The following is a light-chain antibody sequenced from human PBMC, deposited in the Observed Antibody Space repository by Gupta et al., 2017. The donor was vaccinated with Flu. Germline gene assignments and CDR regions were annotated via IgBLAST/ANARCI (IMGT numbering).Light chain of an antibody. CDR3: SSYTSSSTWV. Sequence: QSALTQPASVSGSPGQSITTSCTGTSSDVGGYNYVSWYQQHPGKAPKLMMYEVSNRPSGVSNRFSGSKSGNTASLTISGLQAEDEADDYCSSYTSSSTWVFGGGTKLTVL. CDR2: EVS. CDR1: SSDVGGYNY. J-gene: IGLJ3*02. V-gene: IGLV2-14*01.